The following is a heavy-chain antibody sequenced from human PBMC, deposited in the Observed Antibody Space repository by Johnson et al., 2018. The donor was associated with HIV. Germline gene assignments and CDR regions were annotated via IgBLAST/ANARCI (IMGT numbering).Heavy chain of an antibody. D-gene: IGHD6-19*01. CDR3: AKVFKVRVAGAFDI. CDR2: IYSGSI. V-gene: IGHV3-66*02. J-gene: IGHJ3*02. Sequence: VQLVESGGGVVQPGGSLRLSCAASGFTVSSNYMSWVRQAPGKGLEWVSIIYSGSIGYADSVRGRFTISRDNAKNSLYLQVNSLRADDTALYYCAKVFKVRVAGAFDIWGQGTMVTVSS. CDR1: GFTVSSNY.